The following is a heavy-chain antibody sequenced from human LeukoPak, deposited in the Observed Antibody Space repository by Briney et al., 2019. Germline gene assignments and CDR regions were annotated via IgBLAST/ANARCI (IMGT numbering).Heavy chain of an antibody. J-gene: IGHJ4*02. CDR2: ISGSSRHI. V-gene: IGHV3-23*01. Sequence: GGSLRLSCAASGFTFSTYAMSRVRQAPGKGLEWVSIISGSSRHIYYADSVKGRFAISRDNSKNTLYLQMTSLRAEDTAVYYCAKDLDGFWGQGTLVTVSS. CDR3: AKDLDGF. CDR1: GFTFSTYA. D-gene: IGHD6-25*01.